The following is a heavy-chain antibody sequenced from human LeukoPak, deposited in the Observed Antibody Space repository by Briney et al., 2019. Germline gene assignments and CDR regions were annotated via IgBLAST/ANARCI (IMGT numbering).Heavy chain of an antibody. CDR2: INSDGSST. Sequence: GGSLRLSCAASGFTFSSYWMHWVRQAPGKGLVWVSHINSDGSSTSYADSVKGRFTISRDNAKNTLYLQMNSLRAEDTAVYYCARGAVLRYFDPYGMDVWGKGTTVTVSS. D-gene: IGHD3-9*01. V-gene: IGHV3-74*01. CDR3: ARGAVLRYFDPYGMDV. CDR1: GFTFSSYW. J-gene: IGHJ6*04.